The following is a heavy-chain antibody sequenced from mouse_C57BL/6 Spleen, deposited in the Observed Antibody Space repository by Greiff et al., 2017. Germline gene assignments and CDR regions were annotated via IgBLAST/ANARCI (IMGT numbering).Heavy chain of an antibody. Sequence: VQVVESGAELVRPGTSVKVSCKASGYAFTNYLIEWVKQRPGQGLEWIGVINPGSGGTNYNEKFKGKATLTADKSSSTAYMQLSSLTSEDSAVYFCARNSNLYYFDYWGQGTTLTVSS. V-gene: IGHV1-54*01. J-gene: IGHJ2*01. CDR2: INPGSGGT. CDR1: GYAFTNYL. CDR3: ARNSNLYYFDY. D-gene: IGHD2-5*01.